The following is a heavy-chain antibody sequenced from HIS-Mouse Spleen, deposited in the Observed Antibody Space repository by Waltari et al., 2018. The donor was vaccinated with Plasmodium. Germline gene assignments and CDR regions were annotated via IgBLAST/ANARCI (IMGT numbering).Heavy chain of an antibody. D-gene: IGHD1-26*01. J-gene: IGHJ4*02. V-gene: IGHV3-53*01. Sequence: EVQLVVSGGGLLQPGGSLSLPCAASGFSVSRHYMRWVRQAPGKGLELLSVIYSGGSTYYADSVKGRFTISRDNSKNTLYLQMNSLRAEDTAVYYCARLLPWVHGHFDYWGQGTLVTVSS. CDR3: ARLLPWVHGHFDY. CDR2: IYSGGST. CDR1: GFSVSRHY.